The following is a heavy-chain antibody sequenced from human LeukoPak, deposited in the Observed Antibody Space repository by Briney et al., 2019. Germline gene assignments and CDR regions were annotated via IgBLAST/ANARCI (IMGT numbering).Heavy chain of an antibody. CDR1: GFISDDYG. D-gene: IGHD5-18*01. CDR3: AREDTGMASY. CDR2: ISSSSSTI. J-gene: IGHJ4*02. V-gene: IGHV3-48*01. Sequence: GGSLRLSCAASGFISDDYGMSWVRQAPGKGLEWVSYISSSSSTIYYADSVKGRFTISRDNAKNSLYLQMNSLRAEDTAVYYCAREDTGMASYWGQGTLVTVSS.